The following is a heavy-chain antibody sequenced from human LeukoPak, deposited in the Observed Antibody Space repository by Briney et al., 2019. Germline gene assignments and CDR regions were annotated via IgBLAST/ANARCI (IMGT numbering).Heavy chain of an antibody. Sequence: ASVKVSCKASGYTFTSYYMHWVLQAPGQGLEWMGIINPSGGSTSYAQKFQGRVTMTRDTSTSTVYMELSSLRSEDTAVYYCARDPRGDYYFDYWGQGTLVTVSS. CDR3: ARDPRGDYYFDY. D-gene: IGHD2-21*02. CDR2: INPSGGST. J-gene: IGHJ4*02. CDR1: GYTFTSYY. V-gene: IGHV1-46*01.